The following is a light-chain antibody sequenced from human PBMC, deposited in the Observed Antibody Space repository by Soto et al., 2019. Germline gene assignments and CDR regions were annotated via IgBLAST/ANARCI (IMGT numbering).Light chain of an antibody. CDR2: DAS. J-gene: IGKJ1*01. V-gene: IGKV3-11*01. Sequence: ETVMTQSPATLSVSPGERATLSCRASQSVSSNLAWYQQKPGQAPRLLIYDASNRATGIPARFSGSGSGTDFTLTISSLEPEDFAVYYCQQRSNWPPEWTFGQGTKVDIK. CDR1: QSVSSN. CDR3: QQRSNWPPEWT.